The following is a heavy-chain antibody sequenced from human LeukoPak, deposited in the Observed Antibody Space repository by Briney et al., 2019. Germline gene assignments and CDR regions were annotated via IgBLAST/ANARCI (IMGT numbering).Heavy chain of an antibody. J-gene: IGHJ5*02. CDR2: IYYSGST. D-gene: IGHD3-3*01. CDR3: ARAPTITILGVVIKQAWFDP. Sequence: SETLSLTCTVSGGSVSSGSYYWSWIRQPPGKGLEWIGYIYYSGSTNYNPSLKSRVTISVDTSKNQFSLKLSSVTAADTAVYYCARAPTITILGVVIKQAWFDPWGQGTLVTVSS. V-gene: IGHV4-61*01. CDR1: GGSVSSGSYY.